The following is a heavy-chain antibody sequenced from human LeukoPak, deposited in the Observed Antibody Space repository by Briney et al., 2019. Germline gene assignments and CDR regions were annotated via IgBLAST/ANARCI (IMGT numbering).Heavy chain of an antibody. CDR3: ARGLL. Sequence: SETLSLTCTVSGGSISSSSYYWGWIRQPPGKGLKWIGSIYYSGSTYYNPSLKSRVTISVDTSKNQFSLKLSSVTAADTAVYYCARGLLWGQGTLVTVSS. CDR1: GGSISSSSYY. J-gene: IGHJ4*02. V-gene: IGHV4-39*01. CDR2: IYYSGST.